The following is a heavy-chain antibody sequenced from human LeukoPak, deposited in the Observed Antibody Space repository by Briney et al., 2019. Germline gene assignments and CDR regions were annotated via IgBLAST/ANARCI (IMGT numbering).Heavy chain of an antibody. CDR2: IYYSGST. CDR1: GGSISSYY. V-gene: IGHV4-59*12. D-gene: IGHD1-14*01. CDR3: ARDTFPEGPYYYGMDV. Sequence: SETLSLTCTVSGGSISSYYWSWIRQPPGKGLEWIGYIYYSGSTYYNPSLKSRVTISVDTSKNQFALKLSSVTAADTAVYYCARDTFPEGPYYYGMDVWGQGTTVTVSS. J-gene: IGHJ6*02.